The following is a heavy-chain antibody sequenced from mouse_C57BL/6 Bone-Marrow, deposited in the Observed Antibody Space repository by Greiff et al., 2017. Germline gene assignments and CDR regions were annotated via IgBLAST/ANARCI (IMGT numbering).Heavy chain of an antibody. Sequence: VQLKQSGPVLVKPGASVKMSCKASGYTFTDYYMNWVKQSHGKSLEWIGVINPYNGGTSSNQKFKGKATLTVAKSSSTAYMELNRLTSEDSAVYYCARSLYDGYYEAWFAYWGQGTLVTVSA. CDR3: ARSLYDGYYEAWFAY. V-gene: IGHV1-19*01. CDR2: INPYNGGT. J-gene: IGHJ3*01. D-gene: IGHD2-3*01. CDR1: GYTFTDYY.